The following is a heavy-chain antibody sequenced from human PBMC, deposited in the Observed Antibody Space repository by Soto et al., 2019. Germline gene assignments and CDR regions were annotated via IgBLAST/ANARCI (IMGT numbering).Heavy chain of an antibody. CDR1: GGPISSGGYC. Sequence: QVQLQESGPGLVKPSQTLSLTCTVSGGPISSGGYCWSWIRQHPGKGLEWIGYIYYSGSTYYNPSLKSRVTISVDTSKNQFSLKLSSVTAADTAVYYCARVVEADFSVSNLLFDYWGQGTLVTVSS. J-gene: IGHJ4*02. CDR3: ARVVEADFSVSNLLFDY. D-gene: IGHD2-15*01. CDR2: IYYSGST. V-gene: IGHV4-31*03.